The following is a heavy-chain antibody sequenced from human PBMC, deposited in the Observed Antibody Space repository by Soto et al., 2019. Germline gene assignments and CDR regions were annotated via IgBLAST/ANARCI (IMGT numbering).Heavy chain of an antibody. CDR1: GYIFTSNY. Sequence: QVLLVQSGAGVKRPGTSVKVSCNASGYIFTSNYVHWVRQVPGQGLEWMGWNNPNTGGTNYAQRFEGRVYMTRDTSISTAYMELSRLTSDDTAIYFCARVRPRREFDPWGQGTLVTVSS. CDR2: NNPNTGGT. J-gene: IGHJ5*02. CDR3: ARVRPRREFDP. V-gene: IGHV1-2*02.